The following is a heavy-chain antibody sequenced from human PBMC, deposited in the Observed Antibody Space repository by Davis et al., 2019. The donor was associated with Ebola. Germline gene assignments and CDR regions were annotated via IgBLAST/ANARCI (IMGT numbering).Heavy chain of an antibody. J-gene: IGHJ3*02. CDR3: ARPSSTVTTIGVAFDI. CDR1: GYSFTSYW. CDR2: IYPGDSDT. D-gene: IGHD4-17*01. Sequence: GESLKISCKGSGYSFTSYWIGWVRQMPGKGLEWMGIIYPGDSDTRYSPSFQGQVTISADKSISTAHLQWSSLKASDTAMYYCARPSSTVTTIGVAFDIWGQGTMVTVSS. V-gene: IGHV5-51*01.